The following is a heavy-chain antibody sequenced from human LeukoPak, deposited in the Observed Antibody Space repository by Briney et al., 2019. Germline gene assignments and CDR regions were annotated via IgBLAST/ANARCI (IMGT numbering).Heavy chain of an antibody. V-gene: IGHV3-21*01. Sequence: GGSLRLSCAVSGFTFSSYSMNWVRQAPGKGLEWVSSISSSSSYIYYADSVKGRFTISRDNAKNSLYLQMNSLRAEDTAVYYCAKSPGYNRYDSSGYYFDYWGQGTLVTVSS. D-gene: IGHD3-22*01. J-gene: IGHJ4*02. CDR1: GFTFSSYS. CDR2: ISSSSSYI. CDR3: AKSPGYNRYDSSGYYFDY.